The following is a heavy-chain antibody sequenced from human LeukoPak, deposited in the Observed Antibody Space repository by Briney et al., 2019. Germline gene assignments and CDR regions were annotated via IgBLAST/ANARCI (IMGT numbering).Heavy chain of an antibody. J-gene: IGHJ4*02. D-gene: IGHD1-1*01. V-gene: IGHV3-7*01. CDR2: IRQDGHEN. Sequence: GGSLRLSCAASGFTFSQYWMSWVRQAPGKGLEWVANIRQDGHENYYADSVKGRFTISRDNSEDTLYLQMNSLRAEDTAVYYCVRDPSGSGFAFDSWGQGALVTVSS. CDR3: VRDPSGSGFAFDS. CDR1: GFTFSQYW.